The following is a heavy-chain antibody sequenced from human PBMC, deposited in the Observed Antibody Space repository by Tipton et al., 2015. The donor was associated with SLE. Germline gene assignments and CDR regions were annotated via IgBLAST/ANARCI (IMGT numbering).Heavy chain of an antibody. D-gene: IGHD3-3*01. CDR3: ARGRTYDFWSGFYYFDY. Sequence: LRLSCEASGFTFSSYWMSWVRQAPGKGLEWIGEINHSGSTNYNPSLKSRVTISVNTSKNQFSQKLSLETAADTAVYYCARGRTYDFWSGFYYFDYWGQGTLVTVSS. V-gene: IGHV4-34*01. CDR2: INHSGST. CDR1: GFTFSSYW. J-gene: IGHJ4*02.